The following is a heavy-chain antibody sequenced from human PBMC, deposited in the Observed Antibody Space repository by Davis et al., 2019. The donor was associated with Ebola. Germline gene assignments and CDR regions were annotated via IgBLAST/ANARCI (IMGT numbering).Heavy chain of an antibody. CDR3: ARVVAVAGNDAFDI. CDR1: GYTFTGYY. V-gene: IGHV1-2*02. CDR2: INPNSGGT. D-gene: IGHD6-19*01. Sequence: ASVKVSCKASGYTFTGYYMHWVRQAPGQGLEWMGWINPNSGGTNYAQKLQGRVTMTTDTSTSTAYMELRSLRSDDTAVYYCARVVAVAGNDAFDIWGQGTMVTVSS. J-gene: IGHJ3*02.